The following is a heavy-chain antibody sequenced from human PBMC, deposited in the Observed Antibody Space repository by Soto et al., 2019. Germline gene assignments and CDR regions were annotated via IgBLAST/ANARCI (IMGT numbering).Heavy chain of an antibody. Sequence: QVQLVESGGGVVQTGRSLRLSCAVSGFTLCSHAMHWVRQAPGKGLEWVALILSDGSNKYYADSVKGRFTTSRDNSKNTMYLQMNSLSVEDTAVYYCARDDEGGSDCDLGYWGQGALVTVSS. CDR2: ILSDGSNK. CDR3: ARDDEGGSDCDLGY. J-gene: IGHJ4*02. D-gene: IGHD1-26*01. V-gene: IGHV3-30-3*01. CDR1: GFTLCSHA.